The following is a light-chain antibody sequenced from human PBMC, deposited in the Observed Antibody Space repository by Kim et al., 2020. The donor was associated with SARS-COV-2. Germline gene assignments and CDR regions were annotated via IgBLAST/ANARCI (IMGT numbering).Light chain of an antibody. Sequence: EIVMTQSPDTLSASPGERATLSCRASQSVGTNLAWYQQKPGQAPRLLISGASTRATDLPARFSGSGSGTEFTLTINSLHSEDFAVYYCQHYSNWPLTFGGGTKVDIK. V-gene: IGKV3-15*01. J-gene: IGKJ4*01. CDR2: GAS. CDR1: QSVGTN. CDR3: QHYSNWPLT.